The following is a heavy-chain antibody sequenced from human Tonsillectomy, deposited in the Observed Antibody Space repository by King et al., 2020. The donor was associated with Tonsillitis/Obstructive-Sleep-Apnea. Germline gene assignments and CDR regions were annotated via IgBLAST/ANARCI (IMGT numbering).Heavy chain of an antibody. J-gene: IGHJ3*02. CDR1: GFTFDDYA. CDR3: AKDLIKAVSGTPGDAFDI. Sequence: VQLVESGGGLVQSGRSLRLSCAASGFTFDDYAMYWVRQAPGKGLEWVSGISWNSGSMAYADSVKDRFTIFRDNAKNSLYLQMNSLRPEDTALYYCAKDLIKAVSGTPGDAFDIWGQGTMVTVSS. CDR2: ISWNSGSM. D-gene: IGHD6-13*01. V-gene: IGHV3-9*01.